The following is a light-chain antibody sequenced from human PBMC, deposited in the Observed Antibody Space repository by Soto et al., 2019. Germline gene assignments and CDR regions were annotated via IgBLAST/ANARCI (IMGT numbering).Light chain of an antibody. Sequence: QSALTQPPSVSGSPGQSVTISCTGTSTDFVSYNRVSWYQQPPGTAPKLMIYEVSKRPSGVPDRFSGSKSGNTASLTISALLAADEADYYCSLYTSENAYVFGTGTKVTVL. CDR3: SLYTSENAYV. CDR2: EVS. V-gene: IGLV2-18*01. J-gene: IGLJ1*01. CDR1: STDFVSYNR.